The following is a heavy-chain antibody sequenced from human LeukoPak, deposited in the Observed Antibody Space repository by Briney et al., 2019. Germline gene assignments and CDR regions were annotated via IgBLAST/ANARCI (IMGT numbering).Heavy chain of an antibody. V-gene: IGHV3-74*01. D-gene: IGHD6-19*01. CDR3: AKRESSGKYFDY. CDR1: GFTFSSYW. CDR2: INSDGSST. J-gene: IGHJ4*02. Sequence: PGGSLRLSCAASGFTFSSYWMHWVRQAPGKGLVWVSRINSDGSSTSYADSVKGRFTISRDNSKNTLYLQMNSLRAGDTAVYYCAKRESSGKYFDYWGQGTLVTVSS.